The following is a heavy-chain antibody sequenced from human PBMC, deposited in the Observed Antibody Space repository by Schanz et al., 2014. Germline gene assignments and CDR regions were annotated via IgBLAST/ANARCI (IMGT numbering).Heavy chain of an antibody. D-gene: IGHD2-21*01. Sequence: QVQLVQSGAEVKKPGASVKVSCKASGYTFTGYYLHWVRQAPGQGLEWMGWINPNSGGTNYAQKFQGRVTMTSDTSISTAYMALSRLRSDDTAVYYCARDKGVGILGWYFDLWGRGTLITVSS. CDR2: INPNSGGT. V-gene: IGHV1-2*02. CDR1: GYTFTGYY. CDR3: ARDKGVGILGWYFDL. J-gene: IGHJ2*01.